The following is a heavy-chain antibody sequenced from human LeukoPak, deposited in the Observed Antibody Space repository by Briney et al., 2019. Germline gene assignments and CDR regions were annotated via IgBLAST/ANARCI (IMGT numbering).Heavy chain of an antibody. D-gene: IGHD5-12*01. J-gene: IGHJ4*02. CDR2: TYYRSKWYD. CDR3: ARGGRAGSGYYFSFFDN. Sequence: SQTLSLTCAISGDSVSSNSATWNWIKQSPSRGLEWLGRTYYRSKWYDDCAESVKSRITFNPDTSKNQCSLQLNSVTPEDTAVYYCARGGRAGSGYYFSFFDNWGQGTLVTVSS. V-gene: IGHV6-1*01. CDR1: GDSVSSNSAT.